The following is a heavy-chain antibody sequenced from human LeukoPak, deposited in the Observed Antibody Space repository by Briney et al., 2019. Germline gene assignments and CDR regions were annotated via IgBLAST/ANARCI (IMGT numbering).Heavy chain of an antibody. CDR2: ISSSGSYI. CDR1: AFTFSSYS. CDR3: ARGNGRDYSSGWYRYYYYYYYMDV. J-gene: IGHJ6*03. D-gene: IGHD6-19*01. Sequence: GGSLRLSCAASAFTFSSYSMNWVRQAPGKGLEWVSSISSSGSYIYYADSVKGRFTISRDNAKISLYLQMNSLRAEDTAVYYCARGNGRDYSSGWYRYYYYYYYMDVWGKGTTVTISS. V-gene: IGHV3-21*01.